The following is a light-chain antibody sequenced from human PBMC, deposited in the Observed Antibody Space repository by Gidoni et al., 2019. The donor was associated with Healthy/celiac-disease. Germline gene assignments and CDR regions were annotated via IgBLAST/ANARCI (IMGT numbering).Light chain of an antibody. Sequence: QSALTQPPSASGSPGQSVTISCTGTSSDVGGYNYVSWYQQHPGKAPKLMIYAVTKRPSGVPDRFSGSKSGNTASLTVSGLQAEDEADYYCSSDAGSNNSWVFGGGTKLTVL. CDR3: SSDAGSNNSWV. CDR2: AVT. J-gene: IGLJ3*02. CDR1: SSDVGGYNY. V-gene: IGLV2-8*01.